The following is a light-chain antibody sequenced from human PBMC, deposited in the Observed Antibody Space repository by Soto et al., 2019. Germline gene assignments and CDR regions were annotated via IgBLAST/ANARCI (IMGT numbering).Light chain of an antibody. CDR2: GAS. Sequence: ELVLTQSTGTLSFSPGDRATLSCRASQSLSSYNLAWYQQKPGQAPRLLIYGASNRATGIPDRFSGSGSGTDFTLTISSLEPEDFAVYYCQQRSNWPPITFGQGTRLEIK. CDR1: QSLSSY. V-gene: IGKV3-11*01. CDR3: QQRSNWPPIT. J-gene: IGKJ5*01.